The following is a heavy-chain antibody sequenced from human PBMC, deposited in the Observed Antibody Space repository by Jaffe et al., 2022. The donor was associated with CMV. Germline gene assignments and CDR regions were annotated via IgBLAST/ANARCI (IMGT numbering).Heavy chain of an antibody. D-gene: IGHD6-13*01. V-gene: IGHV5-10-1*03. CDR2: IDPSDSYT. J-gene: IGHJ5*02. Sequence: EVQLVQSGAEVKKPGESLRISCKGSGYSFTSYWISWVRQMPGKGLEWMGRIDPSDSYTNYSPSFQGHVTISADKSISTAYLQWSSLKASDTAMYYCARHPKAGSSWYGGWFDPWGQGTLVTVSS. CDR3: ARHPKAGSSWYGGWFDP. CDR1: GYSFTSYW.